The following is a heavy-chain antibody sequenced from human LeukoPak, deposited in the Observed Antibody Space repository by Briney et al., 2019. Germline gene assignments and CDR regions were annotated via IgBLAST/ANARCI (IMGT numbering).Heavy chain of an antibody. J-gene: IGHJ4*02. CDR1: EFSVGSNY. D-gene: IGHD6-19*01. Sequence: GGSLRLSCAASEFSVGSNYMTWVRQAPGKGLEWVSLIYSGGSTYYADSVKGRFTISRDNSKNTLYLQMNSLRAEDTAVYYCARGSSGWFDYFDYWGQGTLVTVSS. V-gene: IGHV3-66*01. CDR2: IYSGGST. CDR3: ARGSSGWFDYFDY.